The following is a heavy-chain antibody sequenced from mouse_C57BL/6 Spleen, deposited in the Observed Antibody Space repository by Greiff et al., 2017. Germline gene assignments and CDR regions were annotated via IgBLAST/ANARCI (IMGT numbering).Heavy chain of an antibody. CDR2: IYPGSGNT. D-gene: IGHD1-1*01. CDR3: ASSGTTVVSGAMDC. J-gene: IGHJ4*01. CDR1: GYTFTDYD. V-gene: IGHV1-76*01. Sequence: QVQLQQSGAELVRPGASVKLSCKASGYTFTDYDINWVKQRPGQGLEWIGRIYPGSGNTYYNEKFKGKATLTAEKSSSTAYMQLSSLTSEDSAVYFCASSGTTVVSGAMDCWGQGTSVTVSS.